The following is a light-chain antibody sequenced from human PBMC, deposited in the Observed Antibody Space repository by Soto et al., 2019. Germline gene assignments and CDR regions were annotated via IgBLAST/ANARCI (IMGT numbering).Light chain of an antibody. J-gene: IGLJ1*01. V-gene: IGLV2-23*02. CDR3: CSYAHSNGYYV. Sequence: QSALTQPASVSGSPGQSITISCTGTSSDVGTFNLVSWYQHHPGKAPKLMISEVTKRPSGISDRFSGSKFDNTASLTISGLQAEDEADYYCCSYAHSNGYYVFGTGTQLTVL. CDR2: EVT. CDR1: SSDVGTFNL.